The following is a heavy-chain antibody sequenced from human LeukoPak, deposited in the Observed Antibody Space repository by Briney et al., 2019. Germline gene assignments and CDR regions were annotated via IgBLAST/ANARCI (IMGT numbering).Heavy chain of an antibody. CDR1: GFTFSSYW. D-gene: IGHD6-25*01. Sequence: GGSLRLSCAATGFTFSSYWMHWVRQAPGKGLVWVSRINSDGSSTSYADSVKGRFTISRDNAKNTLYLQMNSLRAEDTAVYYCARDQPLRLRQLYYYYMDVWGKGTTVTVSS. J-gene: IGHJ6*03. CDR2: INSDGSST. V-gene: IGHV3-74*01. CDR3: ARDQPLRLRQLYYYYMDV.